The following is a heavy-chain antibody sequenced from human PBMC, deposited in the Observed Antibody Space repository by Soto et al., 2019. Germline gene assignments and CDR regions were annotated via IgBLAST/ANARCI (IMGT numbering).Heavy chain of an antibody. D-gene: IGHD6-6*01. V-gene: IGHV4-31*03. CDR1: GGSISSGGYY. CDR2: IYYSGST. J-gene: IGHJ6*03. CDR3: ARVYSSSFAYNYMNV. Sequence: SETLSLTCTVSGGSISSGGYYWSWIRQHPGKGLEWIGYIYYSGSTYYNPSLKSRVTISVDTSKNQLSLKLSSVTAADKAVYYWARVYSSSFAYNYMNVWGKGTTVTVSS.